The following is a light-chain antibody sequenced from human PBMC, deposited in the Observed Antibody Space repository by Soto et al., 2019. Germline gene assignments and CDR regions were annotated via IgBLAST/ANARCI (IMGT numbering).Light chain of an antibody. CDR3: HQHGISPFT. CDR1: QSVSSSY. J-gene: IGKJ3*01. CDR2: GSS. Sequence: EVVLTQSPGTLSLSPGERATLSCRASQSVSSSYFAWYQHKAGRAPRLLIYGSSGRATGIPDRFSGGGSGTDFTLTISRLEAEDYAVYYCHQHGISPFTFGPGTKVDI. V-gene: IGKV3-20*01.